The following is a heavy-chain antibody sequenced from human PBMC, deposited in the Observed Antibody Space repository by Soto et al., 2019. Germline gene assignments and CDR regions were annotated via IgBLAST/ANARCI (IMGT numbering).Heavy chain of an antibody. D-gene: IGHD3-10*01. V-gene: IGHV5-51*01. Sequence: GESLKISCKGSGYSFTSYWIGWVRQMPGKGLEWMGIIYPGDSGTRYSPSFQGQVTISADKSINTAYLQWSSLKASDTAMYYCAREDGGSGSYYTLDAFDIWGQGTMVTV. J-gene: IGHJ3*02. CDR2: IYPGDSGT. CDR3: AREDGGSGSYYTLDAFDI. CDR1: GYSFTSYW.